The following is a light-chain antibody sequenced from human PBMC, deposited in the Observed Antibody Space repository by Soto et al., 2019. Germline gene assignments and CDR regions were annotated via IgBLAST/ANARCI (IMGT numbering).Light chain of an antibody. J-gene: IGKJ2*01. CDR2: GAS. Sequence: EIVMTQSPATLSVSPGERATLSCRASQSVSSKLAWYQQKPGQAPRLLIYGASTRATGIPARFSGSGSETEFTLTISSLQSEDFAVYYCQQYNNRPPMYTFGQGTKV. V-gene: IGKV3-15*01. CDR1: QSVSSK. CDR3: QQYNNRPPMYT.